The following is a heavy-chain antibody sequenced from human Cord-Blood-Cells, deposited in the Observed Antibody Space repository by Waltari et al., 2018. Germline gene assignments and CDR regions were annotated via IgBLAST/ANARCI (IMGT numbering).Heavy chain of an antibody. Sequence: EVQLVQSGAEVKKPGATVKISCKVSGYTFTDYYMHWVQQAPGKGIVWRGLVDPEDGETIYAEKFQGRVTITSDTSTDTAYMELSSLRSEDTAVYYCATGADELAARHHYYYYYMDVWGKGTTVTVSS. J-gene: IGHJ6*03. CDR1: GYTFTDYY. V-gene: IGHV1-69-2*01. CDR2: VDPEDGET. CDR3: ATGADELAARHHYYYYYMDV. D-gene: IGHD6-6*01.